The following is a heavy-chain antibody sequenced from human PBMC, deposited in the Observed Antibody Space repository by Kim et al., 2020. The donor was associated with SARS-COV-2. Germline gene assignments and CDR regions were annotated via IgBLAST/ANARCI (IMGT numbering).Heavy chain of an antibody. J-gene: IGHJ4*01. D-gene: IGHD3-10*01. Sequence: SETLSLTCTVSGGAISSGAHFWSWLRQHPGKGLEWIGYVFTSGSTYYNPSLKSRAAISVDTSKNRFSLEMTSVTAADTAVYYCARTEKVRGVHVYFDYWG. V-gene: IGHV4-31*03. CDR3: ARTEKVRGVHVYFDY. CDR2: VFTSGST. CDR1: GGAISSGAHF.